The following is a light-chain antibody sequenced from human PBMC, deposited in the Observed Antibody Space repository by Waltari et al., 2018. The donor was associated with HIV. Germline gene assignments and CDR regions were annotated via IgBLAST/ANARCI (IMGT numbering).Light chain of an antibody. CDR2: DVS. CDR1: SSDVGGYNY. V-gene: IGLV2-14*01. J-gene: IGLJ2*01. Sequence: QSALTQPASVSGSPGQSITISCTGTSSDVGGYNYVSWYPHHPGKAPKLMIYDVSNRPSGVSNRFSGSKSGNTASLTISGLQAEDEADYYCSSYTSSSTLVVFGGGTKLTVL. CDR3: SSYTSSSTLVV.